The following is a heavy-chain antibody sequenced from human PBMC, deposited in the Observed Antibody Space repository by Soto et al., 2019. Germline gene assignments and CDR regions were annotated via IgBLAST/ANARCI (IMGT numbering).Heavy chain of an antibody. D-gene: IGHD3-3*01. CDR1: GGSISSYS. V-gene: IGHV4-59*01. J-gene: IGHJ4*02. CDR3: ASLQYYDFWSGYYILDY. Sequence: SETLSLTCTVSGGSISSYSWSWIRQPPGKGLGWIGYIYYSGSTNYNPSLKSRVTISVDTSKNQLSLKLSSVTAADTAVYYCASLQYYDFWSGYYILDYWGQGTLVTVSS. CDR2: IYYSGST.